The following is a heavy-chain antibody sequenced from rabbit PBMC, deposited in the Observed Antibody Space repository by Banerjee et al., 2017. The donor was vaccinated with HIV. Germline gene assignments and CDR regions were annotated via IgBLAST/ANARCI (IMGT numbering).Heavy chain of an antibody. D-gene: IGHD4-1*01. CDR2: INTDTVYT. J-gene: IGHJ4*01. V-gene: IGHV1S45*01. CDR3: ARRGSDWGDDL. Sequence: QEQLEESGGDLVKPGASLTLTCTASGFTLTTYWMCWVRQAPGKGLEWIGYINTDTVYTAYASWAKGRFTISKTSSTTVTLQMTSLTAADTATYFCARRGSDWGDDLWGPGTLVTVS. CDR1: GFTLTTYW.